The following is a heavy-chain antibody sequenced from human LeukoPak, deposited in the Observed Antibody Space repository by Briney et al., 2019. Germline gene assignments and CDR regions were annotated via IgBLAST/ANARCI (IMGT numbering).Heavy chain of an antibody. CDR2: IYTSGST. CDR3: AREKCTNGVCYSFDF. D-gene: IGHD2-8*01. V-gene: IGHV4-4*07. J-gene: IGHJ4*02. Sequence: SETLSLTCTVSGGSISSYYWSWIRQPAGKGLEWIGRIYTSGSTNYNPSLKSRVTMSVDTSKNHFSLKLSSVTAADTAVYYCAREKCTNGVCYSFDFWGQGTLVTVSS. CDR1: GGSISSYY.